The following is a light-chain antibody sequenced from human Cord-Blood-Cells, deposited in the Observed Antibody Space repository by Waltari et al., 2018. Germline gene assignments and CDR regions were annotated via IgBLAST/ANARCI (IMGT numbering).Light chain of an antibody. Sequence: DIVMTQSPDSLAVSLGERATINCKSSQSVLYSSNNKNYLAWYQQKPGQPPKLLIYWASTRESGVPDRVSGSGSGTDFTLTIISLQAEDLAVYYCQQYYSTPYTFGQGTKLEIK. CDR2: WAS. CDR1: QSVLYSSNNKNY. J-gene: IGKJ2*01. CDR3: QQYYSTPYT. V-gene: IGKV4-1*01.